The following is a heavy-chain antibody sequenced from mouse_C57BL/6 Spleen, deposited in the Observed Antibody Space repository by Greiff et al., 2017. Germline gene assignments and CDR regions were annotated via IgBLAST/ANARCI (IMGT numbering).Heavy chain of an antibody. Sequence: EVQLQQSGTVLARPGASVKMSCKASGYTFTSYCMHWVKQRPGQGLEWIGAIYPGNSDTRYNQKFKGKAKLTAVKSSSTVYMELSSLTYEDAAVYYGTSELLRSPFDYWGQGTTLTVSS. V-gene: IGHV1-5*01. CDR2: IYPGNSDT. J-gene: IGHJ2*01. CDR3: TSELLRSPFDY. CDR1: GYTFTSYC. D-gene: IGHD1-1*01.